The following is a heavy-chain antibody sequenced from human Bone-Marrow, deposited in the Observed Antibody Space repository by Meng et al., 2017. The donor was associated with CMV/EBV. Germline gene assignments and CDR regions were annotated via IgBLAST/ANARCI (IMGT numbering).Heavy chain of an antibody. V-gene: IGHV3-15*01. Sequence: GESLKISCVASGFTFSNAWMSWVRQAPGKGLEWVGRIKSKTDGGTTDYAAPVKGRFTISRDDSKNTLYLQMNSLKTEDTAVYYCTTYIVVVPAAIDWGQGTLVTVSS. CDR3: TTYIVVVPAAID. J-gene: IGHJ4*02. CDR2: IKSKTDGGTT. D-gene: IGHD2-2*01. CDR1: GFTFSNAW.